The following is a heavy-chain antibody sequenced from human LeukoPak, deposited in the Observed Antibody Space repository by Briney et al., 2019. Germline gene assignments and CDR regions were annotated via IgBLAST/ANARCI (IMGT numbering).Heavy chain of an antibody. CDR1: GGSISSGGYS. CDR2: IYHSGST. V-gene: IGHV4-30-2*01. D-gene: IGHD3-9*01. CDR3: ARMTNHDILTGYYWYFDL. Sequence: SETLSLTCAVSGGSISSGGYSWSWIRQPPGKGLEWIGYIYHSGSTYYNPSLKSRVTMSVDRSKNQFSLKLSSVTAADTAVYYCARMTNHDILTGYYWYFDLWGRGTLVTVSS. J-gene: IGHJ2*01.